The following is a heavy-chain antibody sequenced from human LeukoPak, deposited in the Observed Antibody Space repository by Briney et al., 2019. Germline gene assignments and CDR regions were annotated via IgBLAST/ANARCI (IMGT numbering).Heavy chain of an antibody. J-gene: IGHJ5*02. CDR1: GYTFTTHD. CDR2: MNPNSGNT. CDR3: TRSRGRLGWFDP. D-gene: IGHD3-10*01. V-gene: IGHV1-8*01. Sequence: ASVKVSCKASGYTFTTHDINWVRQAPGQGLEWMGWMNPNSGNTGYAQKVQGRVTMTRNTSISIAYMELSGLRSEDTAVYYCTRSRGRLGWFDPWGQGTLVTVSS.